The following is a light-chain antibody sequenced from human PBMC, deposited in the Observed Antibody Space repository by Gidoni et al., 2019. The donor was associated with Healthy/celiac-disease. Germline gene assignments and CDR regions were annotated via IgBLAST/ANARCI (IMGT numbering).Light chain of an antibody. CDR1: QSVSSN. CDR3: QQYNNWPPPT. V-gene: IGKV3-15*01. Sequence: EIVMTQSPATLSVSPGERATLSCRASQSVSSNLAWYQQKPGQAPRLLIYGASTRATGIPARFSGSGSGTEFTLTISSLQSEDFAVYYCQQYNNWPPPTFXPXTKVDIK. CDR2: GAS. J-gene: IGKJ3*01.